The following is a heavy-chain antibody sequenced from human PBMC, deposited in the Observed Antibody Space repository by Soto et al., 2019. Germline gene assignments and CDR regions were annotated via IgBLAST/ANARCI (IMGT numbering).Heavy chain of an antibody. D-gene: IGHD3-3*01. V-gene: IGHV1-18*01. CDR1: GYTFTSYG. Sequence: QVPLVQSGAEVKKPGASVKVSCKASGYTFTSYGISWVRQAPGQGLEWMGWISAYNGNTNYAQKLQGRVTMTTDTATSTAYSGLKSVTSDATAVTWCELEDDVWYGYHGNWGHGTLV. CDR2: ISAYNGNT. J-gene: IGHJ4*01. CDR3: ELEDDVWYGYHGN.